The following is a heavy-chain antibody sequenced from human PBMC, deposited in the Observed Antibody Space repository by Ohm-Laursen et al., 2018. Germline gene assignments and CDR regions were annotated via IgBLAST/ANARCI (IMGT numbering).Heavy chain of an antibody. CDR1: GDSVSSDSGA. J-gene: IGHJ6*02. CDR3: SRGQRNYYAMDV. V-gene: IGHV6-1*01. CDR2: THYSSKWVY. Sequence: QTLSLTCAISGDSVSSDSGAWNWIRQSPSRGLEWLGRTHYSSKWVYDYAVSVKSRITITPDTSRNQFSLQLNSVTPEDSAVYYCSRGQRNYYAMDVWGQGTTVTVSS. D-gene: IGHD1-1*01.